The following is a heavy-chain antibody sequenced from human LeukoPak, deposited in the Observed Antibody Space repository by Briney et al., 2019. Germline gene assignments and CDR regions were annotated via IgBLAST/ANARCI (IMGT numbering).Heavy chain of an antibody. CDR1: GFTFSSYA. CDR2: ISGSGGST. Sequence: PGGSPRLSCAASGFTFSSYAMSWVRQAPGKGLEWVSAISGSGGSTYYADSVKGWFTISRGNSKNTLYLQMNSLRAEDTAVYYCAKVGDGLIAPDYWGQGTLVTVSS. CDR3: AKVGDGLIAPDY. J-gene: IGHJ4*02. D-gene: IGHD3-16*01. V-gene: IGHV3-23*01.